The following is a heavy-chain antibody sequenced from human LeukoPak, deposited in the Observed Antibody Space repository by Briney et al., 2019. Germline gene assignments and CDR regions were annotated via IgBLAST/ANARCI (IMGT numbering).Heavy chain of an antibody. V-gene: IGHV1-69*05. D-gene: IGHD6-19*01. CDR1: GGTFSSYA. CDR3: ARDFNVAGISFGWFDP. Sequence: SVKVSCKASGGTFSSYAISWVRQAPGQGLEWMGGIIPIFGTANYAQKFQGRVTITTDESTSTAYMELSSLRSEDTAVYYCARDFNVAGISFGWFDPWGQGTLVTVSS. J-gene: IGHJ5*02. CDR2: IIPIFGTA.